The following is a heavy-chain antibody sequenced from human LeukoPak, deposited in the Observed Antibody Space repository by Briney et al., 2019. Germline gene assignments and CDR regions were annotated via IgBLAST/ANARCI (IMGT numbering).Heavy chain of an antibody. V-gene: IGHV1-46*01. D-gene: IGHD3-22*01. J-gene: IGHJ4*02. Sequence: ASVKVSCKASGYTFTSYYMHWVRQAPGQGLEWMGIINPSGGSTSYAQKFQGRVTMTRDTSTSTVYMELSSLRSEDTAVYYCARDSSGYYGRGGDFDYWGQGTLVTVSS. CDR1: GYTFTSYY. CDR3: ARDSSGYYGRGGDFDY. CDR2: INPSGGST.